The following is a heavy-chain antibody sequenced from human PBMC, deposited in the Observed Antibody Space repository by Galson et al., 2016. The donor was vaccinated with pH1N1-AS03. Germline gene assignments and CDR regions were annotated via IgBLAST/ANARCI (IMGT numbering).Heavy chain of an antibody. CDR2: ISGSGAGI. V-gene: IGHV3-23*01. CDR1: GFGFNIYA. J-gene: IGHJ4*02. CDR3: ARGFCSSLSCQWGLDY. D-gene: IGHD2-2*01. Sequence: SLRLSCAASGFGFNIYAMSWVRQAPGKGLQWVSGISGSGAGIYYADSLKGRFSISRDNSRNTLYLQVNGLRAEDTAVYYCARGFCSSLSCQWGLDYWGQGILVTVSS.